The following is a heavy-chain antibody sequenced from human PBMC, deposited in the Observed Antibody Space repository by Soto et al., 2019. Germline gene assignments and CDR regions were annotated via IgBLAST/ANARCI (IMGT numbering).Heavy chain of an antibody. CDR2: IFYSGGT. V-gene: IGHV4-31*03. D-gene: IGHD3-3*01. CDR1: GDSFSSGGSY. Sequence: SETMSLTCTISGDSFSSGGSYWNWIRQHPGKGLEWIGYIFYSGGTQYNPSLKSRVTISVDTSKNQFSLKLSSVTAADTAVYYCARRSYDFSSGYYRGYYYGMDVWGQGTTVTVSS. CDR3: ARRSYDFSSGYYRGYYYGMDV. J-gene: IGHJ6*02.